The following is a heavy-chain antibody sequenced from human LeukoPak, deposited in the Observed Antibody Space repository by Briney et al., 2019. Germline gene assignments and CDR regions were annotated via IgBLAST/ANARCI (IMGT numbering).Heavy chain of an antibody. CDR1: GGSISSYY. CDR2: IYYSGST. Sequence: SETLSLTCTVSGGSISSYYWSWIRQPPGKGLEWIGYIYYSGSTNYNPSLKSRVTISVGTSKNQFSLKLSSVTAADTAVYYCARAEYYFDYRGQGTLVTVSS. J-gene: IGHJ4*02. CDR3: ARAEYYFDY. V-gene: IGHV4-59*01.